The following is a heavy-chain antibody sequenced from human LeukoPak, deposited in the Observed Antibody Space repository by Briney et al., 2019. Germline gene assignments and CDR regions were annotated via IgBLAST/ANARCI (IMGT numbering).Heavy chain of an antibody. CDR2: IKQDGSEK. D-gene: IGHD3-22*01. J-gene: IGHJ4*02. Sequence: GGSLRLSCAASGFTFSSYWMSWVRQAPGKGLEWVANIKQDGSEKYYVDSVRGRFTISRDNAKNSLYLQMNSLRAEDTAVYYCARDLYRIVVVPHYFDYWGQGTLVTVSS. CDR1: GFTFSSYW. V-gene: IGHV3-7*01. CDR3: ARDLYRIVVVPHYFDY.